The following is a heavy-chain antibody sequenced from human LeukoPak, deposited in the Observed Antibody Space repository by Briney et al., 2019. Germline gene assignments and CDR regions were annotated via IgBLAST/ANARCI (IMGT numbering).Heavy chain of an antibody. Sequence: SVKVSCKASGGTFSSYAISWERQAPGQGLEWMGGIIPIFGTANYAQKFQGRVTITTDESTSTAYMELSSLRSEDTAVYYCARGGIAARHFDYWGQGTLVTVSS. J-gene: IGHJ4*02. V-gene: IGHV1-69*05. CDR1: GGTFSSYA. D-gene: IGHD6-6*01. CDR2: IIPIFGTA. CDR3: ARGGIAARHFDY.